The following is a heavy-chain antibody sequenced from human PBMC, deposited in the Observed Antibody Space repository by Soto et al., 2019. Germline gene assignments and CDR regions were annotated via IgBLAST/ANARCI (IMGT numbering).Heavy chain of an antibody. D-gene: IGHD3-10*01. CDR3: ARRPMVRGALSGMDV. Sequence: HGESLKISCKGSGYSFASSWIGWVRQMPVKGLEWMGIIYPGDSDARYSPSFQGQVTISADKSISTAYLQWSSLKASDTAMYYCARRPMVRGALSGMDVWGQGTTVTVSS. J-gene: IGHJ6*02. CDR2: IYPGDSDA. V-gene: IGHV5-51*01. CDR1: GYSFASSW.